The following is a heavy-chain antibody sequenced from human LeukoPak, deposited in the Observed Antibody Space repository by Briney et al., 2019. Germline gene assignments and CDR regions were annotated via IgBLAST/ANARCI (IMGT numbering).Heavy chain of an antibody. D-gene: IGHD1/OR15-1a*01. Sequence: RAGGSLRLSCAASGFTFSSYAMHWVRQAPGKGLEWVAVISYDGSNKYYADSVKGRFTISRDNAKNSLYLQMNSLRAEDTAVYYCARGLATNAFDIWGQGTMVTVSS. CDR1: GFTFSSYA. J-gene: IGHJ3*02. CDR3: ARGLATNAFDI. CDR2: ISYDGSNK. V-gene: IGHV3-30*04.